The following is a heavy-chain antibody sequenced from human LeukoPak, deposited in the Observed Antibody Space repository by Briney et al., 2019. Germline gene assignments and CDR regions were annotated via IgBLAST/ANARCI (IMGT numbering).Heavy chain of an antibody. CDR3: ARDPRYGSGQTWFDP. CDR2: INPSGGST. J-gene: IGHJ5*02. V-gene: IGHV1-46*01. CDR1: GYIFTSYS. Sequence: ASVKVSCKASGYIFTSYSIIWVRQAPGQGLEWMGIINPSGGSTNYAQKLQDRVTMTRDTSTSTVYMELSSLRSEDTAVYYCARDPRYGSGQTWFDPWGQGTLVTVSS. D-gene: IGHD3-10*01.